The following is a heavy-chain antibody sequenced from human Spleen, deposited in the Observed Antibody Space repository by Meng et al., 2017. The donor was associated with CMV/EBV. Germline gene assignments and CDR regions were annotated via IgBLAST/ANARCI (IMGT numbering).Heavy chain of an antibody. D-gene: IGHD6-13*01. CDR2: ISSSSSLT. Sequence: GESLKISCAVSGFIFSAYSMSWIRQAPGKGLEWLSSISSSSSLTFYADSMKGRFIISRDNAKTSLYLQMNSLRDEDTAVYYCAREGYSSSTALDYWGQGTLVTVSS. V-gene: IGHV3-11*04. J-gene: IGHJ4*02. CDR3: AREGYSSSTALDY. CDR1: GFIFSAYS.